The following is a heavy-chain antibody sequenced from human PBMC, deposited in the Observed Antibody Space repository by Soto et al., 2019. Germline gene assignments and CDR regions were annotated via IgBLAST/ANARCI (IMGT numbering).Heavy chain of an antibody. Sequence: SCAASGFTFSSYSMNWVRQAPGKGLEWGSYISSSSSTIYYADSVKGRSTISRDNAKNSLYLQMNSLRDEDTAVYYCARDDPPRVVVVPAATQAYYYYGMDVWGQGTTVTVSS. J-gene: IGHJ6*02. V-gene: IGHV3-48*02. CDR1: GFTFSSYS. D-gene: IGHD2-2*01. CDR3: ARDDPPRVVVVPAATQAYYYYGMDV. CDR2: ISSSSSTI.